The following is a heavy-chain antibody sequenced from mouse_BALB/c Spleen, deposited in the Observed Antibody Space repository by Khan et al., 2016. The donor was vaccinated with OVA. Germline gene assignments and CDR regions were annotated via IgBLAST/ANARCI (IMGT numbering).Heavy chain of an antibody. CDR1: GYTFTSYW. Sequence: DLVKPGASVKLSCKASGYTFTSYWINWIKQRPGQGLEWIGSIAPGSGSTHYNEIFKGKATLTVDTASSTAYIQLSSLSYEDSAVYCGATEDYYGRNCEAMDNWGQGTSVTVSS. J-gene: IGHJ4*01. D-gene: IGHD1-1*01. CDR2: IAPGSGST. CDR3: ATEDYYGRNCEAMDN. V-gene: IGHV1S41*01.